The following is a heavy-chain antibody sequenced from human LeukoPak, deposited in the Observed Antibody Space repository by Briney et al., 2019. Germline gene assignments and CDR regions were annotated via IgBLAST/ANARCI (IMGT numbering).Heavy chain of an antibody. CDR1: GFTFSSYA. J-gene: IGHJ4*02. V-gene: IGHV3-23*01. D-gene: IGHD2-2*03. CDR3: AKDPQTSLDIVVVPAANDY. CDR2: ISGSGGST. Sequence: GGSLRLSCAASGFTFSSYAMSWVRQAPGKGLEWVSAISGSGGSTYYADSVKGRFTISRDNSKNTLYLQMNSLRAEDTAVYYCAKDPQTSLDIVVVPAANDYWGQGTLVTVSS.